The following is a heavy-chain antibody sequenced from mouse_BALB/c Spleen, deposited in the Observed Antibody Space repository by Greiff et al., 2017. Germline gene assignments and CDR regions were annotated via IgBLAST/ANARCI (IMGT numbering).Heavy chain of an antibody. CDR1: GFNIKDYY. J-gene: IGHJ3*01. CDR3: NAGYGGFAY. V-gene: IGHV14-4*02. CDR2: IDPENGDT. Sequence: EVQLQQSGAELVRSGASVKLSCTASGFNIKDYYMHWVKQRPEQGLEWIGWIDPENGDTEYAPKFQGKATMTADTSSNTAYLQLSSLTSEDTAVYYCNAGYGGFAYWGQGTLVTVSA. D-gene: IGHD1-1*01.